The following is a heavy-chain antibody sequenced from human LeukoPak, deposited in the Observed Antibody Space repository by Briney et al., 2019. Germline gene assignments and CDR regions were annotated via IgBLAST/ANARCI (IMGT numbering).Heavy chain of an antibody. Sequence: ASVKVSCKASGYTFTGYYMHWVRQAPGQGLEWMGWINPNSGGTNYAQKFQGRVTMTRDTSISTAYMELSRLRSDDTAVYYCAKELQSIGGGDLDYWGQGTLVTVSS. D-gene: IGHD3-10*01. V-gene: IGHV1-2*02. J-gene: IGHJ4*02. CDR1: GYTFTGYY. CDR3: AKELQSIGGGDLDY. CDR2: INPNSGGT.